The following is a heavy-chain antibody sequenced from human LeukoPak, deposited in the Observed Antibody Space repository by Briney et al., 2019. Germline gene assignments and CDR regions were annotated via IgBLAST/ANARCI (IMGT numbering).Heavy chain of an antibody. V-gene: IGHV1-2*02. J-gene: IGHJ5*02. CDR1: GYTFTGYY. Sequence: ASVKVSCKASGYTFTGYYMHWVRQAPGQGLEWMGWINPNSGGTNYAQKFQGRVTMTRDTSISTAYMELSRLRSDDTAVYYCARGGPTGSITMVRGAARWFDPWGQGTLVTVSS. CDR2: INPNSGGT. CDR3: ARGGPTGSITMVRGAARWFDP. D-gene: IGHD3-10*01.